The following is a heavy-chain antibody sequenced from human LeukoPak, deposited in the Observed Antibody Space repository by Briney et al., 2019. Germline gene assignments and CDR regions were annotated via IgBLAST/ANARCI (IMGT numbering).Heavy chain of an antibody. J-gene: IGHJ6*03. CDR3: ARDLGYYGSGSYLYYYYYMDV. Sequence: ASVKVSCKASGYTFNNFGIGWVRQAPGQGLEWMGWISAYNGNTYYAQKLQGRVTMTTDTSTSTAYMELRSLRSDDTAVYYCARDLGYYGSGSYLYYYYYMDVWGKGTTVTVSS. D-gene: IGHD3-10*01. CDR1: GYTFNNFG. V-gene: IGHV1-18*01. CDR2: ISAYNGNT.